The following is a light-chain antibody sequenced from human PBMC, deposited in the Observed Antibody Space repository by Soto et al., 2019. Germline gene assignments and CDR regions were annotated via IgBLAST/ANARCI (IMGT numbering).Light chain of an antibody. Sequence: EIVLTQSPGTLSLSPGERATLSCRASQSVRSNFLAWYQQKPGQAPRLLIYGASSRATGIPDRFSGSGSGTDFNLTISRLEPEDFAVYYCQQYGSSPRTFGQGTRLEIK. CDR1: QSVRSNF. CDR2: GAS. V-gene: IGKV3-20*01. J-gene: IGKJ5*01. CDR3: QQYGSSPRT.